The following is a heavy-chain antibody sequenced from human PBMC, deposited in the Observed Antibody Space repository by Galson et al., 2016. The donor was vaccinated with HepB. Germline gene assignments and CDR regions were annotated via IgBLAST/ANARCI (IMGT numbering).Heavy chain of an antibody. V-gene: IGHV1-8*01. Sequence: SVKVSCKASGYTFTSFDINWVRQATGQGLEWMGWMNPSGGNAGYAQKFQGRVTMTGNNSKSIAYMELTSLRSEDTAVYYCAKSGGTNWFDSWGQGTLVTVSS. D-gene: IGHD2-15*01. CDR2: MNPSGGNA. CDR1: GYTFTSFD. CDR3: AKSGGTNWFDS. J-gene: IGHJ5*01.